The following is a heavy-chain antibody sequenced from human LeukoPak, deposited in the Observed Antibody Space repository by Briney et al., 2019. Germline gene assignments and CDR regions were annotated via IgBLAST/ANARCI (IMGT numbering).Heavy chain of an antibody. J-gene: IGHJ4*02. D-gene: IGHD3-3*01. Sequence: SVKVSRKPSGYTFTGYYMRWVRQAPGQGLEWMGWVNPNRGGKNYAQKFQGRLNITRHTSISTAYMELSRLRSDDTAVYYCARGPRITIFGVVIPPHYWGQGTLVTVSS. CDR3: ARGPRITIFGVVIPPHY. CDR1: GYTFTGYY. V-gene: IGHV1-2*02. CDR2: VNPNRGGK.